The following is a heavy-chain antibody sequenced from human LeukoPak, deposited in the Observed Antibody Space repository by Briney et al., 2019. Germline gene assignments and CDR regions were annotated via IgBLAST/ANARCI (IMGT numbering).Heavy chain of an antibody. V-gene: IGHV3-30*02. D-gene: IGHD2-15*01. J-gene: IGHJ6*03. CDR2: IRYDGSNK. CDR1: GLSVSYNY. Sequence: GGSLRLSCAGSGLSVSYNYMTWVRQAPGKGLEWVAFIRYDGSNKYYADSVKGRFTISRDNSKNTLYLQMNSLRAEDTAVYYCAKTGYCSGGSCYFFASYYYYYYMDVWGKGTTVTISS. CDR3: AKTGYCSGGSCYFFASYYYYYYMDV.